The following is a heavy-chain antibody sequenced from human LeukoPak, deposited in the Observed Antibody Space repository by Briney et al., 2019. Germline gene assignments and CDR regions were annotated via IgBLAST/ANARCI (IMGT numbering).Heavy chain of an antibody. CDR3: ARVEYYDFWSGPDY. CDR1: GFTFSSYS. Sequence: GGSLRLSCAASGFTFSSYSMNWVRQAPGKGLEWVSYISSSSSTIYYADSVKGRFTISRDNAKNSLYLQMNSLRAEDTAVYYCARVEYYDFWSGPDYWGQGTLVTVSS. CDR2: ISSSSSTI. D-gene: IGHD3-3*01. J-gene: IGHJ4*02. V-gene: IGHV3-48*01.